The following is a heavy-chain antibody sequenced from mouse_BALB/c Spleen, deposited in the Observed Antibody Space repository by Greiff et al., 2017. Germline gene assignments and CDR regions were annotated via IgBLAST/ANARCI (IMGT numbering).Heavy chain of an antibody. CDR2: IDPENGDT. Sequence: VQLKESGAELVRSGASVKLSCTASGFNIKDYYMHWVKQRPEQGLEWIGWIDPENGDTEYAPKFQGKATMTADTSSNTAYLQLSSLTSEDTAVYYCNEGSTMIGVYAMDYWGQGTSVTVSS. D-gene: IGHD2-4*01. CDR3: NEGSTMIGVYAMDY. CDR1: GFNIKDYY. V-gene: IGHV14-4*02. J-gene: IGHJ4*01.